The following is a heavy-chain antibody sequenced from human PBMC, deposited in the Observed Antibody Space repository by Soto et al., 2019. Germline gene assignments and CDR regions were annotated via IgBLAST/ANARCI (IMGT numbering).Heavy chain of an antibody. CDR2: INAGNGNT. Sequence: ASVKVSCKASGYTFTSYAMHWVRQAPGQRLEWMGWINAGNGNTKYSQKFQGRVTITRDTSASTAYMELSSLRSEDTAVYYSARVPAAAGRIYYFDYWGQGTLVTVSS. CDR3: ARVPAAAGRIYYFDY. D-gene: IGHD6-13*01. CDR1: GYTFTSYA. J-gene: IGHJ4*02. V-gene: IGHV1-3*01.